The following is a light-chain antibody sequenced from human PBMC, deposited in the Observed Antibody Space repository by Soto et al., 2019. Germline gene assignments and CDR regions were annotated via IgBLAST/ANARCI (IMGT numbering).Light chain of an antibody. Sequence: EIILTQAPDTLYLSPGERATLSCSASQTVSSHYLAWGQQRPGQAPRLLSYCASTRAAGIPDRFSGSGAGTEFTLTITRLEPEASAVYFCQHYTGPTTTFGQGTRLEIK. CDR1: QTVSSHY. V-gene: IGKV3-20*01. J-gene: IGKJ5*01. CDR2: CAS. CDR3: QHYTGPTTT.